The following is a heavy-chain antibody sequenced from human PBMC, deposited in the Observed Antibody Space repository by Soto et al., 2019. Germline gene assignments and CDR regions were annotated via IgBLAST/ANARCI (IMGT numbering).Heavy chain of an antibody. CDR1: GGSISSSNW. D-gene: IGHD4-17*01. CDR2: IYHSGST. CDR3: ARDRGADYARLSWFDP. J-gene: IGHJ5*02. Sequence: SETLSLTCAVSGGSISSSNWWSWVRQPPGKGLEWIGEIYHSGSTNYNPSLKSRDTISVDKSKNQFSLKLSSVTAADTAVYYCARDRGADYARLSWFDPWGQGTLVTVSS. V-gene: IGHV4-4*02.